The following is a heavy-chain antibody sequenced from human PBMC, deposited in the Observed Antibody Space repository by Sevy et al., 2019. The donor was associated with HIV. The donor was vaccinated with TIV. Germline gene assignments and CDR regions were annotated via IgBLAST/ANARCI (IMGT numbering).Heavy chain of an antibody. CDR1: GGSISSYY. Sequence: SETPSLTCTVSGGSISSYYWSWIRQPAGKGLEWIGRIYTSGSTNYNPSLKSRVTMSVDTSKNQLSLKLSSVTAADTAVYYCARETERKYYDFWSGYIYYYGMDVWGQGTTVTVSS. CDR2: IYTSGST. J-gene: IGHJ6*02. V-gene: IGHV4-4*07. CDR3: ARETERKYYDFWSGYIYYYGMDV. D-gene: IGHD3-3*01.